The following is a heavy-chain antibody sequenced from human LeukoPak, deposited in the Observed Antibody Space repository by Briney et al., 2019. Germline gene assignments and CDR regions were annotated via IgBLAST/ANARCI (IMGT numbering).Heavy chain of an antibody. Sequence: SETLSLTCTVSGGSISTYYWSWIRQPPGKGLEWIGYIYYSGSTSYNPSLKSRVTISVDASKNQFSLRLSSLTAADTAVYYCARGALDTKTRFDSWGQGALVTVSS. CDR3: ARGALDTKTRFDS. CDR1: GGSISTYY. CDR2: IYYSGST. V-gene: IGHV4-59*01. D-gene: IGHD5-18*01. J-gene: IGHJ4*02.